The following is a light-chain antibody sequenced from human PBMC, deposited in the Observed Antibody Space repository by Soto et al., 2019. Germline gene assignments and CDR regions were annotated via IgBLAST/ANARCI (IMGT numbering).Light chain of an antibody. CDR1: QSIGNW. CDR2: KAS. Sequence: DVQLTQAPSTLSASVVDRVTITCRASQSIGNWLAWYQQKPGKAPKLLIYKASTLKSGVPSRFSGSGSGTEFTLTISSLQPDDFATYYCQHYNSYSEAFGQGTKVDIK. J-gene: IGKJ1*01. V-gene: IGKV1-5*03. CDR3: QHYNSYSEA.